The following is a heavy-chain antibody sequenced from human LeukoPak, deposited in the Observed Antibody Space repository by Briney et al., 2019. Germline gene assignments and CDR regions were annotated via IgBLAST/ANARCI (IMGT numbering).Heavy chain of an antibody. CDR1: GFTFSSYG. CDR2: IWYDGSNK. D-gene: IGHD3-16*01. V-gene: IGHV3-33*01. J-gene: IGHJ4*02. Sequence: GGSLKLSCAASGFTFSSYGMHWVRQAPGKGLEWVAVIWYDGSNKYYADSVKGRFTISRDNSKNTLYLQMNSLRAEDTAVYYCARDPGGDVLVFDYWGQGTLVTVSS. CDR3: ARDPGGDVLVFDY.